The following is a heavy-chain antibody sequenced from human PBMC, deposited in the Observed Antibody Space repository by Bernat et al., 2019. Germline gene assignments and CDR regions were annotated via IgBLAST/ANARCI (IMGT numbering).Heavy chain of an antibody. Sequence: QVQLVQSGAEVKKPGASVKVSCKASGYTFTSYYMHWVRQAPGQGLEWMRIINPSGGSTSYAQKFQGRVTMTRDTSTSTVYMELSSLRSKDTAVYYCARVPKPYIISWGGWFDPWGQGTLVTVSS. J-gene: IGHJ5*02. V-gene: IGHV1-46*01. CDR1: GYTFTSYY. D-gene: IGHD6-13*01. CDR3: ARVPKPYIISWGGWFDP. CDR2: INPSGGST.